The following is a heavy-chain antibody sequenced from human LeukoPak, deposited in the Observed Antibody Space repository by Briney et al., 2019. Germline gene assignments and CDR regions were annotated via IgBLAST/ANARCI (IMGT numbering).Heavy chain of an antibody. Sequence: GASVKVSCKASGYTFTGYYMHWVRQAPGQGLEWMGWINPNSGSTNYAQKFQGRVTMTEDTSTDTAYMELSSLRSEDTAVYYCATKRSVLLWFGELLYRGAFDIWGQGTMVTVSS. CDR1: GYTFTGYY. CDR3: ATKRSVLLWFGELLYRGAFDI. D-gene: IGHD3-10*01. J-gene: IGHJ3*02. V-gene: IGHV1-2*02. CDR2: INPNSGST.